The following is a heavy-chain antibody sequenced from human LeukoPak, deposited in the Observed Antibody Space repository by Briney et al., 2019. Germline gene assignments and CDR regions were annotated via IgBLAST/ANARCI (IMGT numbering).Heavy chain of an antibody. CDR3: AKGIGPYGSGSWEFDY. J-gene: IGHJ4*02. D-gene: IGHD3-10*01. CDR2: ISGSGGST. V-gene: IGHV3-23*01. CDR1: GFTLSSYA. Sequence: GGSLRLSCAASGFTLSSYAMSWVRQAPGKGLEWVSAISGSGGSTYYADSVKGRFTISRDNSKNTLYLQMNSLRAEDTAVYYCAKGIGPYGSGSWEFDYWGQGTLVTVSS.